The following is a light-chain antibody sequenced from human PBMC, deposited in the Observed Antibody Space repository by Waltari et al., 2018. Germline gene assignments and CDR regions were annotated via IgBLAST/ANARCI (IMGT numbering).Light chain of an antibody. Sequence: VLTQSPGTLSLSPGERATLPCRASQSLTKRYLAWNQQKPGQAPRLLIYGASSRAAGIPDRFSGSGSGTDFTLTISRLEPEDFAVYYCQQYGSSVLYTFGQGTKLEIK. J-gene: IGKJ2*01. CDR1: QSLTKRY. V-gene: IGKV3-20*01. CDR2: GAS. CDR3: QQYGSSVLYT.